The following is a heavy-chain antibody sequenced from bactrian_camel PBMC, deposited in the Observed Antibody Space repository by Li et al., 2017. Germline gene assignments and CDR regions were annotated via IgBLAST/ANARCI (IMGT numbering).Heavy chain of an antibody. D-gene: IGHD1*01. Sequence: VQLVESGGGLVQPGGSLILSCAASGFTFSTYWMSWVRQAPGKGLERVSQIHPGGGSVTAYADSVKGRFTISRDNAKNTVYLQLNSLKREDTATYYCAKMVLDGRTWSWSFDSWGQGTQVTVS. CDR2: IHPGGGSVT. V-gene: IGHV3S1*01. CDR3: AKMVLDGRTWSWSFDS. CDR1: GFTFSTYW. J-gene: IGHJ6*01.